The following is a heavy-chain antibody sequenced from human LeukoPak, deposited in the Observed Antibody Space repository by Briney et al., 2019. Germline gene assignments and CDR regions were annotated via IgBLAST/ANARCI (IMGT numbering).Heavy chain of an antibody. J-gene: IGHJ6*02. CDR1: GGSISSYY. CDR3: ARDRPYDYVWGSYRQAAARNYYHGMDV. V-gene: IGHV4-59*01. D-gene: IGHD3-16*02. Sequence: PSETLSLTCTVSGGSISSYYWSWIRQPPGKGLEGIGYIYYSGSTNYNPSLKSRVTISVDTSKNQFSLKLSSVTAADTAVYYCARDRPYDYVWGSYRQAAARNYYHGMDVWGQGTTVTVS. CDR2: IYYSGST.